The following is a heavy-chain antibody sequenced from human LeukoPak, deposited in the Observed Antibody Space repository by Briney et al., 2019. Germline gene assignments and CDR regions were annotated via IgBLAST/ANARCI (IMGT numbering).Heavy chain of an antibody. D-gene: IGHD5-18*01. CDR1: GGSSSGYD. CDR3: ATLQLTRPYYYMDV. V-gene: IGHV4-34*01. J-gene: IGHJ6*03. CDR2: INHSGST. Sequence: PSQTLSLTCAVYGGSSSGYDWTWIRQPPGNGLEWIGEINHSGSTNHNPSLKSRVTISVDTSKNQFSLKLSSVTAADTAVYYCATLQLTRPYYYMDVWGKGTTVTVSS.